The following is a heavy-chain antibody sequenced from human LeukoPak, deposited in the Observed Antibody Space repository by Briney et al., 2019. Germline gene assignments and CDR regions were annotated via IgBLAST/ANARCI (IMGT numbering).Heavy chain of an antibody. CDR3: ARHQPYLPFDP. CDR1: GGSISIYY. Sequence: SETLSLTCTVSGGSISIYYWSWIRQPPGKGLEWIGYIYYSGSTNYNPSLKSRVTISVDTSKNQFSLKLSSVTAADTAVYYCARHQPYLPFDPWGQGTLVTVSS. J-gene: IGHJ5*02. V-gene: IGHV4-59*08. CDR2: IYYSGST. D-gene: IGHD3-16*01.